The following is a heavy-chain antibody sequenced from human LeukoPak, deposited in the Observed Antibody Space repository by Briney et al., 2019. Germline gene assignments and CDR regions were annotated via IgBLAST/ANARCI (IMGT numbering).Heavy chain of an antibody. D-gene: IGHD1-20*01. CDR1: GFTFSSYW. V-gene: IGHV3-7*03. CDR2: IKQDGSEK. CDR3: ARDPGYNRNDGGVKYYFDY. Sequence: PGGSLRLSCAASGFTFSSYWMSWVRQAPGKGLEWVANIKQDGSEKYYVDSVKGRFTISRDKSKNTLYLQMNSLRAEDTAMYYCARDPGYNRNDGGVKYYFDYSGQGTLVTVSS. J-gene: IGHJ4*02.